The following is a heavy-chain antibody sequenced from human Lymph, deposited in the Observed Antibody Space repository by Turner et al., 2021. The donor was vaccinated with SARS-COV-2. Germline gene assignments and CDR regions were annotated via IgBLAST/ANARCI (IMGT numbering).Heavy chain of an antibody. D-gene: IGHD6-19*01. J-gene: IGHJ4*02. CDR2: RAYDGSNK. CDR3: AREFVAVTGPFDY. Sequence: QVQLVDSGGGVFQPGSSMRLSCPASGFTFSTYAIHWVRQAPGKGLEWVAVRAYDGSNKYYADSVKGRFTISRDNSKNTLYLQMNSLRAEHTAVYYCAREFVAVTGPFDYWGQGTLVTVSS. V-gene: IGHV3-30-3*01. CDR1: GFTFSTYA.